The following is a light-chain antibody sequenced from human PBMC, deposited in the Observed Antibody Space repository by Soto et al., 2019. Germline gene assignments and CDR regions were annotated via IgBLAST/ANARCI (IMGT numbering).Light chain of an antibody. CDR3: QHHGTSPYT. J-gene: IGKJ2*01. CDR2: GAS. Sequence: EVVLTQSPNTLYLSPGERATLSCWASQSLRSSYLAWYQRKSGQAPRLLMFGASRRATGIPDRFNGSGSGTDLILTISRLEPEDVAVYYCQHHGTSPYTFGQGTVLEIK. V-gene: IGKV3-20*01. CDR1: QSLRSSY.